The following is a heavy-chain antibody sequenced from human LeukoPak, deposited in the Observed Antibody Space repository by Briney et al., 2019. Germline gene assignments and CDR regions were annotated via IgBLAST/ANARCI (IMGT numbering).Heavy chain of an antibody. CDR1: GFTFSSYS. V-gene: IGHV3-21*01. D-gene: IGHD2-2*01. CDR2: ISSSSSYI. CDR3: AKDGGVPAALDY. J-gene: IGHJ4*02. Sequence: PGGSLRLSCAASGFTFSSYSMNWVRQAPGKGLEWVSSISSSSSYIYYADSVKGRFTISRDNAKNSLYLQMNSLRAEDTAVYYCAKDGGVPAALDYWGQGTLVTVSS.